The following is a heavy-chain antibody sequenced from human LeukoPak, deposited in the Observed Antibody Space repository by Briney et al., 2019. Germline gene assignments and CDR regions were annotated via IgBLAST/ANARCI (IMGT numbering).Heavy chain of an antibody. CDR1: GFTFNTHG. Sequence: GGSLRLSCVASGFTFNTHGMHWVRQAPGKGLEWVAFIQFDGSKIDYADSVKGRFTISRDNSENTLYLQMNSLRAEDTAVYYCARDIYYGMDVWGQGTTVTVSS. J-gene: IGHJ6*02. CDR3: ARDIYYGMDV. CDR2: IQFDGSKI. V-gene: IGHV3-30*02.